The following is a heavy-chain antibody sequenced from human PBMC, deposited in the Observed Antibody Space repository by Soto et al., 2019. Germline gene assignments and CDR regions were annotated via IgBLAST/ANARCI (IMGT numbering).Heavy chain of an antibody. CDR1: GGTFSSYA. J-gene: IGHJ5*02. V-gene: IGHV1-69*01. D-gene: IGHD6-6*01. Sequence: QVQLVQSGAEVKKPGSSVQDSCKASGGTFSSYAISWVRQAPGQGLEWMGGIIPIFGTANYAQKFQGRVTITADESTSTAYMELSSLRSEDTAVYYCARDDRSWYSSSFRFDPWGQGTLVTVSS. CDR3: ARDDRSWYSSSFRFDP. CDR2: IIPIFGTA.